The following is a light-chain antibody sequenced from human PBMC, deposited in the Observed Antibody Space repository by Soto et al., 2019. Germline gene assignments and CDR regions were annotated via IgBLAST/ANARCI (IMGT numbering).Light chain of an antibody. J-gene: IGKJ2*01. Sequence: EIILTQSPATLSLSPGERATLSCGASQTVSSSSLAWYQQKPGLAPRLLIYDASSRATGIPDRFSGSGSGTDFTLTISRLEPEDFAVYYCQQYGSSPPYTFGQGTKLEI. V-gene: IGKV3D-20*01. CDR2: DAS. CDR3: QQYGSSPPYT. CDR1: QTVSSSS.